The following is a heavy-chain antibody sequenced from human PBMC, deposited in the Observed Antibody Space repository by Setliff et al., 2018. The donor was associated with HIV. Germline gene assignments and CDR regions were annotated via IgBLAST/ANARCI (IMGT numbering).Heavy chain of an antibody. CDR1: GGSFSGYS. CDR2: INHSGST. J-gene: IGHJ6*03. Sequence: PSETLSLTCAVYGGSFSGYSWGWIRQPPGKGLEWIGEINHSGSTNYNPSLKSRVTISVDTPKRQFSLNLTSVTAADTAVYYCARGPPAEDYYYYMDVWDKGTTVTVSS. CDR3: ARGPPAEDYYYYMDV. V-gene: IGHV4-34*01.